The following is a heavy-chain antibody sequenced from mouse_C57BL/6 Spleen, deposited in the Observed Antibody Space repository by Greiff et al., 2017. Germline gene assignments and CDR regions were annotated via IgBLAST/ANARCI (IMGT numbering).Heavy chain of an antibody. D-gene: IGHD1-1*01. Sequence: VQLKQSGAELVKPGASVTLSCTASGFNIKDYYMHWVKQRAEQGLEWIGRIDPEDGETKYAPKFQGKATITADTSSNTAYLQLSSLTSEDTAVYYSASWYYGSSYYFDYWGQGTTLTVSS. J-gene: IGHJ2*01. CDR2: IDPEDGET. CDR3: ASWYYGSSYYFDY. V-gene: IGHV14-2*01. CDR1: GFNIKDYY.